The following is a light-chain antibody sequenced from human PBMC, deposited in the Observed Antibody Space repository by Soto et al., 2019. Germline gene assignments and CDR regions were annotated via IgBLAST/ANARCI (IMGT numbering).Light chain of an antibody. CDR3: SSYTSSSTLENV. CDR2: EVS. V-gene: IGLV2-14*01. J-gene: IGLJ1*01. Sequence: QSALTQPASVSGSPGQSITISCTGTSSDVGGYNYVSWYQQHPGKAPKLMIYEVSNRPSGVSNRFSGSKSGNTASLIISGLQAEDEADYYCSSYTSSSTLENVFGTGTKVTVL. CDR1: SSDVGGYNY.